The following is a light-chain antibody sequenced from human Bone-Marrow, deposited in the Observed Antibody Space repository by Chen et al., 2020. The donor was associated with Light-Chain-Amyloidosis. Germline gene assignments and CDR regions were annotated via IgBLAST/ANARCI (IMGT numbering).Light chain of an antibody. CDR3: QSADSSGTYEVI. CDR2: RGT. V-gene: IGLV3-25*03. CDR1: DLPTKY. Sequence: SYELTQPPPVSVSPGQTARITCSGDDLPTKYAYWYQQKPGQAPVLVIHRGTERPSGISERFSGSSSGTTATLTISGVQAEDEADYHCQSADSSGTYEVIFGGGTKLTVL. J-gene: IGLJ2*01.